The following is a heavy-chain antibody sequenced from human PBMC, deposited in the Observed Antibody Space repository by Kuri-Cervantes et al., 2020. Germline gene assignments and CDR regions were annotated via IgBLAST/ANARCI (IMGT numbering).Heavy chain of an antibody. CDR1: GFTFTSYG. J-gene: IGHJ3*02. CDR3: AKVVGSGSYRIDAFDI. CDR2: ISYDGSNK. V-gene: IGHV3-30*18. D-gene: IGHD3-10*01. Sequence: GESLKISCAASGFTFTSYGMHWVRQVPGKGLEWVAVISYDGSNKYYADSVKGRFTISRDNSKNTLYLQMNSLRAEDTAVYYCAKVVGSGSYRIDAFDIWGQGTMVTVSS.